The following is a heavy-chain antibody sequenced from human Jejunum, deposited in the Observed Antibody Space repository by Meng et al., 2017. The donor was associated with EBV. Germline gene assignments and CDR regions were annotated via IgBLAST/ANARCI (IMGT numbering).Heavy chain of an antibody. CDR2: IKSEESST. V-gene: IGHV3-74*01. J-gene: IGHJ4*02. D-gene: IGHD2/OR15-2a*01. CDR1: GFTLSSTW. Sequence: VAVVEAGGGLVQPGGSLRLSCAAFGFTLSSTWMHWVPQAQGKGLVWVSGIKSEESSTSYADSVKGRFTISRDNAKNTLYLTMNSLRVEDTAVYYCARDYFFSIGYWGQGTLVTVSS. CDR3: ARDYFFSIGY.